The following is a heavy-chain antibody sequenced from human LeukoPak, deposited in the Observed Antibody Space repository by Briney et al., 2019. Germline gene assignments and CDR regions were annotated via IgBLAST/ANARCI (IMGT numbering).Heavy chain of an antibody. V-gene: IGHV4-39*01. CDR1: GGSVSSNDYY. D-gene: IGHD3-3*01. CDR3: ARHRLEGDTFDI. Sequence: PSETLSLTCTVSGGSVSSNDYYWGWIRQPPGKGLGWIGSIYYTGSTYYTPSLKSGVTISIDTSKNLFSLNLSSVTAADTAVYYYARHRLEGDTFDIWGQGTMVTVSS. J-gene: IGHJ3*02. CDR2: IYYTGST.